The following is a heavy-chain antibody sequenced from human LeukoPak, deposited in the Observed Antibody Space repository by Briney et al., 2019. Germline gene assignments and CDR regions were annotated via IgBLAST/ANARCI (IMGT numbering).Heavy chain of an antibody. CDR2: IYYSGST. D-gene: IGHD6-13*01. CDR3: ARDLSCSSWYCPGGFDP. Sequence: PSETLSLTCTVSGGSISSGDYYWSWIRQPPGKGLEWIGYIYYSGSTNYNPSLKSRVTISVDRSKNQFSLKLSSVTAADTAVYYCARDLSCSSWYCPGGFDPWGQGTLVTVSS. CDR1: GGSISSGDYY. J-gene: IGHJ5*02. V-gene: IGHV4-61*08.